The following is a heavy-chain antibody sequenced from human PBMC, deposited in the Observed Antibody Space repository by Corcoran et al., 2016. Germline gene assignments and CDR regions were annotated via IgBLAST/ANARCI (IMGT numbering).Heavy chain of an antibody. CDR3: AREGDNWNDYYYYGMDV. V-gene: IGHV4-59*01. CDR2: IYYSGST. D-gene: IGHD1-1*01. CDR1: GGSISSYY. J-gene: IGHJ6*02. Sequence: QVQLQESGPGLVKPSETLSLTCTVSGGSISSYYWSWIRQPPGKGLEWIGYIYYSGSTNYNPSLKSRVTITVDTSKNKFSLKLRSVTAADTAVYYCAREGDNWNDYYYYGMDVWGQGTTVTVSS.